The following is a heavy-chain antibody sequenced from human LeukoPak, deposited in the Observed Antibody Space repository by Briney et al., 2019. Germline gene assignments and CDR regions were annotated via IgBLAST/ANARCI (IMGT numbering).Heavy chain of an antibody. CDR3: ASSLFGVVHYFDY. J-gene: IGHJ4*02. Sequence: SETLSLTCTVSGYSISSGYYWGWIRQPPGKGLEWIGSMYHSGSTYYNPSLKSRVTISVDTSKNQFSLKLSSVTAADTAVYYCASSLFGVVHYFDYWGQGTLVTVSS. V-gene: IGHV4-38-2*02. D-gene: IGHD3-3*01. CDR1: GYSISSGYY. CDR2: MYHSGST.